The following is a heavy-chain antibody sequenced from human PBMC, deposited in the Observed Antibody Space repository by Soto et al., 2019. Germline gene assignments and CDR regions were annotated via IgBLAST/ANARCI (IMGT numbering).Heavy chain of an antibody. V-gene: IGHV3-7*01. CDR1: GFPFSSYW. D-gene: IGHD2-15*01. CDR2: IKQDGSEK. CDR3: ARMRSYCSGGSCYPYYFDY. J-gene: IGHJ4*02. Sequence: ESGGGLVQPGGSLRLSCAASGFPFSSYWMCWVRQAPGKGLEWVANIKQDGSEKYCVDSVKGRFTISRDNTKNSLYLQMNSLRAEDTAVYYCARMRSYCSGGSCYPYYFDYWGQGTLVTVPS.